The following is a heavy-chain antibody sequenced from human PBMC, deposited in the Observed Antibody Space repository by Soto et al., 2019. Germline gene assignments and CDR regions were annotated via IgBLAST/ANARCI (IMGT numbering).Heavy chain of an antibody. CDR2: ISSSGGST. D-gene: IGHD3-16*01. J-gene: IGHJ4*02. CDR3: AKLVGERVVIMFVF. CDR1: GFTFSSYA. V-gene: IGHV3-23*01. Sequence: GGSLRLSCAASGFTFSSYAMSWVRQAPGKGLEWVSTISSSGGSTYYADSVKGRFTISRDKSKNTMYLQMNSLRAEDTAVYYCAKLVGERVVIMFVFWGQGTLVTVSS.